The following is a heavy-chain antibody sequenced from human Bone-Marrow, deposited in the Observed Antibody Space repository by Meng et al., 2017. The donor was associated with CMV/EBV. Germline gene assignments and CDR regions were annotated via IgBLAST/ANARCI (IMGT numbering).Heavy chain of an antibody. J-gene: IGHJ6*02. V-gene: IGHV5-51*01. D-gene: IGHD3-10*01. CDR1: GYSFTSYW. Sequence: KVSCKGSGYSFTSYWIGWVRQMPGKGLEWMGIIYPGDSDTRYSPSFQGQVTISADKSISTAYLQWSSLKASDTAMYYCARAYGSGSYFVNYYYGMDVWRQGTTVTVSS. CDR2: IYPGDSDT. CDR3: ARAYGSGSYFVNYYYGMDV.